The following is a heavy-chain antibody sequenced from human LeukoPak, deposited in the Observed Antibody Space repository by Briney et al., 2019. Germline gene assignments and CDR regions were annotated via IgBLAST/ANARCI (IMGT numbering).Heavy chain of an antibody. V-gene: IGHV3-30*04. D-gene: IGHD3-22*01. CDR2: ISYDGSNK. Sequence: PGGSLRLSCAASGFTFSSYTMHWVRQAPGKGLEWVAVISYDGSNKFYADSVKGRFTVYRDNSKNTLYLQMNSLRAEDTAVYYCARDTILVGLYYMVVWGKGTTVTVSS. J-gene: IGHJ6*03. CDR3: ARDTILVGLYYMVV. CDR1: GFTFSSYT.